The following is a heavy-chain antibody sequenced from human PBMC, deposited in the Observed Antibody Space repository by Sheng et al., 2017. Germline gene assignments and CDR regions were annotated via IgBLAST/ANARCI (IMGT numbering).Heavy chain of an antibody. Sequence: QVQLVQSGAEVKKPGSSVKVSCKASGGTFSSYAISWVRQAPGQGLEWMGGIIPILGIANYAQKFQGRVTITADKSTSTAYMELSSLRSEDTAVYYCARDRLYYDFWSGYRDWFDPWGQGTLVTVSS. D-gene: IGHD3-3*01. CDR2: IIPILGIA. V-gene: IGHV1-69*04. CDR3: ARDRLYYDFWSGYRDWFDP. CDR1: GGTFSSYA. J-gene: IGHJ5*02.